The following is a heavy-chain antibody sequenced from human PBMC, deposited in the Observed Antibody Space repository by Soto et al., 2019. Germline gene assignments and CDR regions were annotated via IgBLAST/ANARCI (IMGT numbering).Heavy chain of an antibody. CDR2: ISAYNGNT. Sequence: ASVKVSCKASGYTFTSYGISWVRQAPGQGLEWMGWISAYNGNTNYAQKLQGRVTMTTDTSTSTAYMELRSLRSDDTAVYYCARDDDCSGGSCYSGYGMDVWGQGTTVTSP. J-gene: IGHJ6*02. D-gene: IGHD2-15*01. V-gene: IGHV1-18*04. CDR3: ARDDDCSGGSCYSGYGMDV. CDR1: GYTFTSYG.